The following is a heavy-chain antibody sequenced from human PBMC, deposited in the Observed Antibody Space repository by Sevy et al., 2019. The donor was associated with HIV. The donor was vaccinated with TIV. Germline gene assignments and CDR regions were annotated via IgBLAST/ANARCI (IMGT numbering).Heavy chain of an antibody. Sequence: GGSLRLSCAASGFTFSRYTMNWVRQAPGKGLEWVSFISGGSRNIYYAASVKGRFTISRDNAKNSLFLQMNSLRAEDTAVYYCARDYDVLTGLLDYWGQGTLVTVSS. CDR2: ISGGSRNI. V-gene: IGHV3-48*01. D-gene: IGHD3-9*01. CDR3: ARDYDVLTGLLDY. CDR1: GFTFSRYT. J-gene: IGHJ4*02.